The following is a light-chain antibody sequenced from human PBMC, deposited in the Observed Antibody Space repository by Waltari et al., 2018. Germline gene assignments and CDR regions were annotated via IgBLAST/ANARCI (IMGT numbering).Light chain of an antibody. V-gene: IGLV2-11*01. Sequence: QSALPQPRSVSGSPGQSVTISCTGTSRDVGGYNYVSLYQQHPGKAPKLMIYDVSNRPSGVPDRFSGSKSGNTASLTISGLQAEDEADYYCCSYAGSYSPWVFGGGTKLTVL. CDR1: SRDVGGYNY. J-gene: IGLJ3*02. CDR3: CSYAGSYSPWV. CDR2: DVS.